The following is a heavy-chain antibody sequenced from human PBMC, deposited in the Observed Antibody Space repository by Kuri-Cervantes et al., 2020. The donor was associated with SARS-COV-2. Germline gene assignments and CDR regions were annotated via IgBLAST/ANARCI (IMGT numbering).Heavy chain of an antibody. CDR1: GGSISSYY. D-gene: IGHD4-23*01. Sequence: GSLRLSCTVSGGSISSYYWSWIRQPPGKGLEWIGYIYYSGSTNYNPSLKSRVTISVDTSKNQFSLKLSSVTAADTAVYYCAREDYGGNSSEFDPWGQGTLVTVSS. V-gene: IGHV4-59*12. CDR3: AREDYGGNSSEFDP. CDR2: IYYSGST. J-gene: IGHJ5*02.